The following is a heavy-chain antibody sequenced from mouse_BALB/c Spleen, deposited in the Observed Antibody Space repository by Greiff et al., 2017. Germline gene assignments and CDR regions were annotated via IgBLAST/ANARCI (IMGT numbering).Heavy chain of an antibody. Sequence: DVHLVESGGDLVKPGGSLKLSCAASGFTFSSYGMSWVRQTPDKRLEWVATISSGGSYTYYPDSVKGRFTISRDNAKNTLYLQMSSLKSEDTAMYYCARHAAIYYYGSSYYFDYWGQGTTLTVSS. CDR3: ARHAAIYYYGSSYYFDY. V-gene: IGHV5-6*01. D-gene: IGHD1-1*01. CDR2: ISSGGSYT. J-gene: IGHJ2*01. CDR1: GFTFSSYG.